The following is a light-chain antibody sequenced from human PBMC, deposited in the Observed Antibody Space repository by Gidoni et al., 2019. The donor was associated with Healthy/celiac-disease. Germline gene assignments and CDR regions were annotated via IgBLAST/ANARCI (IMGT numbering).Light chain of an antibody. CDR3: QQYYSTPLT. V-gene: IGKV4-1*01. CDR1: QSVLYSSNNKNY. CDR2: WAS. J-gene: IGKJ3*01. Sequence: DIVMTQSPDSLAASLVERATINCKSSQSVLYSSNNKNYLAWYQQKPGQPPKLLIYWASTRESGVPDRFSGSGSGTDFTLTISSLQAEDVAVYYCQQYYSTPLTFGPGTKVDIK.